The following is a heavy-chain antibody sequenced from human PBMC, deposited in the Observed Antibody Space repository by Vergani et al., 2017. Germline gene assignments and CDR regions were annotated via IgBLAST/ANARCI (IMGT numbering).Heavy chain of an antibody. D-gene: IGHD3-22*01. CDR2: IYPGDSQV. V-gene: IGHV5-51*03. J-gene: IGHJ6*03. CDR3: ARLQGHXSSDFYTYYYYMDV. Sequence: EVQLVQSGAEVKKPGESLKIFCEGSGYSFSHYWIGWVRQLPERGLEWMGIIYPGDSQVTYSPSFRGQITISADKSISTAYLQWSSLTASDTAMYFCARLQGHXSSDFYTYYYYMDVWGSGTTVTVSS. CDR1: GYSFSHYW.